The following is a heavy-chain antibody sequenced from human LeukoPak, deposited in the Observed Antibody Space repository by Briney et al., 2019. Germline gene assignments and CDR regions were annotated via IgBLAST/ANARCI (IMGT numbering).Heavy chain of an antibody. V-gene: IGHV3-21*01. CDR2: ISTSSSYI. J-gene: IGHJ4*02. CDR3: ARDLSHSGWPFDY. D-gene: IGHD6-19*01. CDR1: GFTFSSYW. Sequence: GGSLRLSCAASGFTFSSYWMSWVRQAPGKGLEWVSSISTSSSYIHYAESVKGRFTISRDNAKNSLYLQMNSLRAEDTAVYYCARDLSHSGWPFDYWGQGTLVTVSS.